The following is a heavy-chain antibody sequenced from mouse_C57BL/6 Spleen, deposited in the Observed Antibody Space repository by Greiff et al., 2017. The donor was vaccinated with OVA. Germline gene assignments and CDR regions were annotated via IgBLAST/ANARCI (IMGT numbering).Heavy chain of an antibody. Sequence: VKLQQPGAELVRPGSSVKLSCKASGYTFTSYWMDWVKQRPGQGLEWIGNIYPSDSETHYNQKFKDKATLTVDKSSSTAYMQLSSLTSEDSAVYYCARGDYGNYWGQGTTLTVSS. D-gene: IGHD2-1*01. CDR1: GYTFTSYW. V-gene: IGHV1-61*01. J-gene: IGHJ2*01. CDR3: ARGDYGNY. CDR2: IYPSDSET.